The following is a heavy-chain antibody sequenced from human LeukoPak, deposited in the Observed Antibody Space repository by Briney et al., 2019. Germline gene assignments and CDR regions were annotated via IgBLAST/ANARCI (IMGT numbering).Heavy chain of an antibody. CDR3: ARHTSYGTDF. D-gene: IGHD2-8*01. CDR2: IYPRDSDT. J-gene: IGHJ4*02. CDR1: GYSFSSYW. V-gene: IGHV5-51*01. Sequence: GESLKISCKGSGYSFSSYWIGWVRQMPGKGLEWMGIIYPRDSDTRYSLSFQRQVTISGDKSISTAYLQWSSLKASDTAMYYCARHTSYGTDFWGQGTLVTVSS.